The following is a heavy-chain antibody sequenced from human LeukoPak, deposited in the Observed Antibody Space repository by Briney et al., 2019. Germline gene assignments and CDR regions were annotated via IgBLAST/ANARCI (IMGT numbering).Heavy chain of an antibody. J-gene: IGHJ4*02. CDR3: AKDRWELLAYFDY. CDR2: IKQGGSEK. V-gene: IGHV3-7*01. CDR1: GFTFSSYW. Sequence: GGSLRLSCAASGFTFSSYWMSWVRQAPGKGLEWVANIKQGGSEKYYVDSVKGRFTISRDNAKNSLYLQMNSLRVEDTAVYYCAKDRWELLAYFDYWGQGTLVTVSS. D-gene: IGHD1-26*01.